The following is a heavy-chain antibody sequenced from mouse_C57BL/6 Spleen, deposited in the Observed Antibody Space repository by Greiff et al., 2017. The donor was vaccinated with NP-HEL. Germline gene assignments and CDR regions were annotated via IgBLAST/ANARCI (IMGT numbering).Heavy chain of an antibody. V-gene: IGHV5-12*01. Sequence: EVQLQQSGGGLVQPGGSLKLSCAASGFTFSDYYMYWVRQTPEKRLEWVAYISNGGGSTYYPDTVKGRFTIYRDNAKNTLYLQMSRLKSEDTAMYYCASFYDGFAWFAYWGQGTLVTVSA. D-gene: IGHD2-3*01. J-gene: IGHJ3*01. CDR1: GFTFSDYY. CDR2: ISNGGGST. CDR3: ASFYDGFAWFAY.